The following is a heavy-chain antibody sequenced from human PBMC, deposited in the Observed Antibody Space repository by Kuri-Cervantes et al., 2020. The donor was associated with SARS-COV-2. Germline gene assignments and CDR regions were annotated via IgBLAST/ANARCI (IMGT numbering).Heavy chain of an antibody. V-gene: IGHV1-2*02. CDR2: INPNSGGT. CDR1: GYTFTGYY. J-gene: IGHJ6*02. Sequence: ASVKVSCKTSGYTFTGYYMHWVRQAPGQGLEWMGWINPNSGGTNYAQKFQGRVTMTRDTSISTAYMELSRLRSDDTAVYYCGREGEYQLLYSSGIYYYGMDVWGQGTTVTVSS. CDR3: GREGEYQLLYSSGIYYYGMDV. D-gene: IGHD2-2*02.